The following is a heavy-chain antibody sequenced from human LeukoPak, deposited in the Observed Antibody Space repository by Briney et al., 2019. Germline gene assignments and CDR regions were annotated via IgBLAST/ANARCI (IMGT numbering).Heavy chain of an antibody. Sequence: SQTLSLTCTVSGGSISSGGYHWSWIRQHPGKGLEWIGYIYYSGSTYYNPSLKSRVTISVDTSKNQFSLKLSSVTAADTAVYYCARGLTIFGVVTPRTYYFDYWGQGTLVTVSS. J-gene: IGHJ4*02. CDR1: GGSISSGGYH. CDR3: ARGLTIFGVVTPRTYYFDY. CDR2: IYYSGST. D-gene: IGHD3-3*01. V-gene: IGHV4-31*03.